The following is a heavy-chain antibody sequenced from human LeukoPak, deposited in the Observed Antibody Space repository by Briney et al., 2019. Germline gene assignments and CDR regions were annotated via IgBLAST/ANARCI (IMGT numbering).Heavy chain of an antibody. CDR2: IYYSGST. CDR1: GGSISSYY. D-gene: IGHD3-22*01. Sequence: SETLSLTCTVSGGSISSYYWSWIRQPPGKGLEWIGYIYYSGSTSYNPSLKSRVTISVDTSKNQFSLKLSSVTAADTAVYYCARHDSSGYYSGYFDYWGQGTLVTVSS. J-gene: IGHJ4*02. CDR3: ARHDSSGYYSGYFDY. V-gene: IGHV4-59*08.